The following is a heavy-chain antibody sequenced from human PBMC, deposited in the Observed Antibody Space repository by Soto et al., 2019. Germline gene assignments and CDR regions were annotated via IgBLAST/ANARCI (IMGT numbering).Heavy chain of an antibody. CDR2: IIPIFGTA. V-gene: IGHV1-69*13. J-gene: IGHJ3*02. CDR3: ARGILATTYYYDSSGYYFDI. Sequence: SVKSSFKPSAGTFSGYAISRMRQAPGQGLEWMGGIIPIFGTANYAQKFQGRVTITADESTSTAYMELSSLRSEDTAVYYCARGILATTYYYDSSGYYFDIWGQVRMVTVSS. D-gene: IGHD3-22*01. CDR1: AGTFSGYA.